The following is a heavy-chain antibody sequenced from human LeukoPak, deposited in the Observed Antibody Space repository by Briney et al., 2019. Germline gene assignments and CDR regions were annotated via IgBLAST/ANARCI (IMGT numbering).Heavy chain of an antibody. CDR3: ARERGGGNTVVVPAAISCWFDP. CDR1: GGTFSSYA. J-gene: IGHJ5*02. CDR2: IIPIFGTA. V-gene: IGHV1-69*01. D-gene: IGHD2-2*01. Sequence: SVKVSCKASGGTFSSYAISWVRQAPGQGLEWMGGIIPIFGTANYAQKFQGRVTITADESTSTAYMELSSLRSEDTAVYYCARERGGGNTVVVPAAISCWFDPWGQGTLVTVSS.